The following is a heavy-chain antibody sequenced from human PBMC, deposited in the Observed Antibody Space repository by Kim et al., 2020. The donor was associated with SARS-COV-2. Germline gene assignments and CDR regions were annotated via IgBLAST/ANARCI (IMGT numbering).Heavy chain of an antibody. CDR1: GYTFTSYA. V-gene: IGHV7-4-1*02. CDR3: ARSIAAAGTRLTFWVSESYYYYGMDV. D-gene: IGHD6-13*01. CDR2: INTNTGNP. Sequence: ASVKVSCKASGYTFTSYAMNWVRQAPGQGLEWMGWINTNTGNPTYAQGFTGRFVFSLDTSVSTAYLQISSLKAEDTAVYYCARSIAAAGTRLTFWVSESYYYYGMDVWGQGTTVTVSS. J-gene: IGHJ6*02.